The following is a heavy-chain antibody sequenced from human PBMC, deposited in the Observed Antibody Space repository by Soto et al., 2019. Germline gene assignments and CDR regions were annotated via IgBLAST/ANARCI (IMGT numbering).Heavy chain of an antibody. V-gene: IGHV1-8*01. CDR2: MNPNSGDT. Sequence: ASVKVSCKASGYTFTNYETIWVRQVTGQGLEWMGWMNPNSGDTVYAQKFQGRVTMTRDSSISTAYMELSSLTSEDTAVYYCARGRGGYCSGGVCYRFLDPWGQGTLVTVSS. CDR3: ARGRGGYCSGGVCYRFLDP. J-gene: IGHJ5*02. D-gene: IGHD2-15*01. CDR1: GYTFTNYE.